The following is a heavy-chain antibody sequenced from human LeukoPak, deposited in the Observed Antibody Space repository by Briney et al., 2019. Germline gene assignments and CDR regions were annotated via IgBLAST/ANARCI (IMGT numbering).Heavy chain of an antibody. CDR3: ARDRCGGDCSDYYFDY. Sequence: SVKVSCKTSGYTFTNYGITWVRQAPGQGLEWMGRIIPILGIANYAQKFQGRVTITADKSTSTAYMELSSLRSEDTAVYYCARDRCGGDCSDYYFDYWGQGTLVTVSS. J-gene: IGHJ4*02. CDR2: IIPILGIA. V-gene: IGHV1-69*04. CDR1: GYTFTNYG. D-gene: IGHD2-21*01.